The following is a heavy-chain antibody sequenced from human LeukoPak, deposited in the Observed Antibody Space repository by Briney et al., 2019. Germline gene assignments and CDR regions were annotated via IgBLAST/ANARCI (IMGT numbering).Heavy chain of an antibody. J-gene: IGHJ4*02. Sequence: PSQTLSLTCTVSGGSISSGSYYWSWIRQPAGKGLEWIGRIYTSGSTNCNPSLKSRVTISVDTSKNQFSLKLSSVTAADTAVYYCARVGYDILTGYHYFDYWGQGTLVTVSS. CDR3: ARVGYDILTGYHYFDY. CDR1: GGSISSGSYY. D-gene: IGHD3-9*01. CDR2: IYTSGST. V-gene: IGHV4-61*02.